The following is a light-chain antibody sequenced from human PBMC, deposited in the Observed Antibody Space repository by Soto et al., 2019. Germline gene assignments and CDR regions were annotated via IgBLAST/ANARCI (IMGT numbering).Light chain of an antibody. CDR2: EVS. CDR1: SSDVGGYNY. J-gene: IGLJ2*01. CDR3: SSYAGSNKLL. V-gene: IGLV2-8*01. Sequence: QSALTQPPSASGSPGQSVTISCTGTSSDVGGYNYVSWYQQHPGKAPKLMIYEVSKRPLGVPDRFSGSKSGNTASLTGSGLQAEDEGDYYCSSYAGSNKLLFGGGTKLTVL.